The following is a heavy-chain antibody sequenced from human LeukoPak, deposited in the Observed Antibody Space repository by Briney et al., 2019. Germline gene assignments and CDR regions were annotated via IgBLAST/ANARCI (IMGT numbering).Heavy chain of an antibody. CDR1: GYTFTSYG. CDR3: ARVSLAAADTLHFDY. V-gene: IGHV1-46*01. D-gene: IGHD6-13*01. Sequence: ASVKVSCKASGYTFTSYGISWVRQAPGQGLEWMGIINPSGGSTSYAQKFQGRVTMTRDTSTSTVYMELSSLRSEDTAVYYCARVSLAAADTLHFDYWGQGTLVTVSS. CDR2: INPSGGST. J-gene: IGHJ4*02.